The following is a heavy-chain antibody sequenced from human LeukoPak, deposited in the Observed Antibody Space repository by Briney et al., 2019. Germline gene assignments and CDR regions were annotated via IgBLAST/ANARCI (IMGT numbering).Heavy chain of an antibody. J-gene: IGHJ2*01. CDR3: ARVPSSGWYLYWYFDL. CDR2: ISSSSSYI. CDR1: GFTFSSYS. Sequence: PGGSLRLSCAASGFTFSSYSMNWVRQAPGKGLEWVSSISSSSSYIYYADSVKGRFTISRDNAKNSLYLQMNSLRAEDTAVYYCARVPSSGWYLYWYFDLWGRGTLVTVSS. V-gene: IGHV3-21*01. D-gene: IGHD6-19*01.